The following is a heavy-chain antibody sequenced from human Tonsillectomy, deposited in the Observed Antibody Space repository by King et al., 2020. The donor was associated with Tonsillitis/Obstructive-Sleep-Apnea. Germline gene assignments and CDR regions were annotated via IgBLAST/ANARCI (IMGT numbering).Heavy chain of an antibody. CDR1: RFTFSSYW. CDR3: AGEQYYDFWSSFPTNWFDP. D-gene: IGHD3-3*01. Sequence: ELQLVQSGGGLVQPGGSLRLSCAASRFTFSSYWMSWVRQAPGKGLEWVANIKQDGSEKYYVDSVKGRFTISRDNAKKSLYLQMNSLRAEDTAVYYCAGEQYYDFWSSFPTNWFDPWGQGTLVTVSS. CDR2: IKQDGSEK. V-gene: IGHV3-7*01. J-gene: IGHJ5*02.